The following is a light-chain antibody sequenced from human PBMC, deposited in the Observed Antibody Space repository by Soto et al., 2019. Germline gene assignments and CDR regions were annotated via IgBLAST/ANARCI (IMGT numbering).Light chain of an antibody. Sequence: QSALTQPASVSGSPGQSITISCTGTSSDVGSYNLVSWYQQHPGKAPKLMIYEGSKRPSGVSNRFSGSKSGNTASRTISGLQAEDEAEYYCCSYAGSSTFVFGGGTQLTVL. CDR1: SSDVGSYNL. CDR3: CSYAGSSTFV. V-gene: IGLV2-23*03. J-gene: IGLJ7*01. CDR2: EGS.